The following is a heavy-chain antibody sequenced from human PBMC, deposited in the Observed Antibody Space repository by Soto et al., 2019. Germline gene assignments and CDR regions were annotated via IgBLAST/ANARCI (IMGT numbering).Heavy chain of an antibody. V-gene: IGHV1-69*01. Sequence: QVQLVQSGAEVKKPGSSVKVSCKASGGTFSSYAISWVRQAPGQGLEWMGGIIPIFGTANYAQKFQGRVTLTADESTSTAYMERSSLRSEDTAVYYCARDRGASITIFGVVIIPPRHYGMDVWGQGTTVTVSS. D-gene: IGHD3-3*01. CDR2: IIPIFGTA. CDR1: GGTFSSYA. J-gene: IGHJ6*02. CDR3: ARDRGASITIFGVVIIPPRHYGMDV.